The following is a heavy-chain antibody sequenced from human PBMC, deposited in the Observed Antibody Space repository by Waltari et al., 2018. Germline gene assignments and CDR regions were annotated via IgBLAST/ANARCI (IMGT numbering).Heavy chain of an antibody. V-gene: IGHV4-34*01. Sequence: QVQLQQWGAGLLKPSETLSLTCAVYGGSFSGYYWSWIRQPPGKGLEWIGEINHSGSTNYNPSLKSRVTISVDTSKNQVSLKLSSVTAADTAVYYCASLSRTYYGMDVWGQGTTVTVSS. CDR2: INHSGST. CDR3: ASLSRTYYGMDV. J-gene: IGHJ6*02. CDR1: GGSFSGYY.